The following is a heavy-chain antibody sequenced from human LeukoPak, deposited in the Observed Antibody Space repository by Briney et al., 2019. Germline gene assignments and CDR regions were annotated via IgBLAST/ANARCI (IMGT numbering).Heavy chain of an antibody. Sequence: PSQTLSLTCTVSGGSISSGDYYWSWIRQPPGKGLEWIGYIYHSVSTYYNPSLKSRVTISVDTCKNQFSLKLTSVTAADTAVYYCARVNIVVVEATIPFDYWGQGTRVTVSS. CDR2: IYHSVST. D-gene: IGHD2-15*01. CDR1: GGSISSGDYY. CDR3: ARVNIVVVEATIPFDY. V-gene: IGHV4-30-4*01. J-gene: IGHJ4*02.